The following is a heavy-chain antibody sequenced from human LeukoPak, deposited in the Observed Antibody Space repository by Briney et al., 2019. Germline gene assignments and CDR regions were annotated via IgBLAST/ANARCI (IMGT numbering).Heavy chain of an antibody. CDR3: ARDHIVVVPAAMVGYYYGMDV. D-gene: IGHD2-2*01. Sequence: PGGSLRLSCAASGFTFSSYWMSWVRQAPGKGLEWVANIKQDGSEKYYVDSVKGRFTISRDNAKNSLYLQMNSLRAEDTAVYYCARDHIVVVPAAMVGYYYGMDVWGQGTTVTVSS. CDR2: IKQDGSEK. V-gene: IGHV3-7*01. J-gene: IGHJ6*02. CDR1: GFTFSSYW.